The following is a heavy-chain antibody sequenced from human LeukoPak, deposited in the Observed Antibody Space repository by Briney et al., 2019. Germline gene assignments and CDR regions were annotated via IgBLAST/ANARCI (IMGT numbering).Heavy chain of an antibody. D-gene: IGHD6-13*01. CDR1: GYTFTSYG. CDR3: AREGSRAANPGAYYFDY. CDR2: ISAYNGNT. J-gene: IGHJ4*02. V-gene: IGHV1-18*01. Sequence: ASVKVSCKASGYTFTSYGISWVRQAPGQGLEWMGWISAYNGNTNYAQKLQGRVTMTTDTSTSTAYMELGSLRSDDTAVYYCAREGSRAANPGAYYFDYWGQGTLVTVSS.